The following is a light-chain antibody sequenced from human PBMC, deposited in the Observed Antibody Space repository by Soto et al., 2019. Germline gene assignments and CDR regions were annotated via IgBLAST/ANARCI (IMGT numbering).Light chain of an antibody. CDR2: AAS. J-gene: IGKJ1*01. CDR3: QQSYNSPQT. Sequence: DIQMTQSPSSLSASVGDEVTITCRACQTIMTHLNWYQLKPGKPPRLLIYAASSLQSGVPSRFSGSGSGTDFTLTISSLQPEDFATYSCQQSYNSPQTFGRGTKVDIK. CDR1: QTIMTH. V-gene: IGKV1-39*01.